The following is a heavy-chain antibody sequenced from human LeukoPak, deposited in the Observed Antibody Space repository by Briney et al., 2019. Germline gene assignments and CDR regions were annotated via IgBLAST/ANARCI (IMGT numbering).Heavy chain of an antibody. V-gene: IGHV5-10-1*01. CDR3: ARLGGYDSDY. Sequence: GESLKISCQGSGYRFTNYWISWVRQMPGKGLEWMGAIDPSDSYSKYSPSFQGHVTISADKSISTAYLQWSSLKASDTAMYYCARLGGYDSDYWGQGTLVTVSS. CDR2: IDPSDSYS. CDR1: GYRFTNYW. D-gene: IGHD5-12*01. J-gene: IGHJ4*02.